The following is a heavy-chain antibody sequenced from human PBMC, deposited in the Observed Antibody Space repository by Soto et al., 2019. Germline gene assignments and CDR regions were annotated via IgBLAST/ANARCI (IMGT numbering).Heavy chain of an antibody. CDR3: ARNSVAGWNPFDY. J-gene: IGHJ4*02. CDR2: ISSGSSTK. CDR1: GFSFSSYS. Sequence: EVQLVESGGGLVQPGGSLRLSCAASGFSFSSYSMNWVRQAPGKGLEWVSYISSGSSTKSYADSVKGRFTISRDNAKNSLSLKMNSLRDEDTAVYYCARNSVAGWNPFDYWGQGTLVTVTS. V-gene: IGHV3-48*02. D-gene: IGHD1-1*01.